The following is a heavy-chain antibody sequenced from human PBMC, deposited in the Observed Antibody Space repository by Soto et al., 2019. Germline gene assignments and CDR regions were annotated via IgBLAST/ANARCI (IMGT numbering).Heavy chain of an antibody. Sequence: ASETLSLTCTVSGGSISSYYWSWIRQPPGKGLEWIGYIYYSGSTNYNPSLRSRVTISVDTSKNQFSLNLSSVTAADTAVYYCARAVASYDSNGYYFLYYFDYWGQGTLVTVSS. J-gene: IGHJ4*02. V-gene: IGHV4-59*01. CDR1: GGSISSYY. CDR2: IYYSGST. D-gene: IGHD3-22*01. CDR3: ARAVASYDSNGYYFLYYFDY.